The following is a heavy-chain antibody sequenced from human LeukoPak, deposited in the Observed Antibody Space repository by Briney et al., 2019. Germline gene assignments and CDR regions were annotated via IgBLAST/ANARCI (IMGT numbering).Heavy chain of an antibody. J-gene: IGHJ5*02. Sequence: SETLSLTCAVYGGSFSGYYWSWLRQPPGKGLEGIGEINHSGSTNYNPSLKSRVTISVDTSKNQFSLKLSSVTAADTAVYYCARGPPLEYCSSTSCQGWFDPWGQGTLVTVSS. CDR3: ARGPPLEYCSSTSCQGWFDP. D-gene: IGHD2-2*01. V-gene: IGHV4-34*01. CDR2: INHSGST. CDR1: GGSFSGYY.